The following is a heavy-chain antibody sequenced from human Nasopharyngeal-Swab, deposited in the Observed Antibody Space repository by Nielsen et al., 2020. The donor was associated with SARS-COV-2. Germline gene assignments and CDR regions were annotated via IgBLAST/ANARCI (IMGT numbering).Heavy chain of an antibody. J-gene: IGHJ5*02. CDR2: ISSSSSYI. V-gene: IGHV3-21*01. CDR3: ARDKSGLLWFGELSP. Sequence: SCAASGFTFSSCSMNWVRQAPGKGLEWVSSISSSSSYIYYADSVKGRFTISRDNAKNSLYLQMNSLRAEDTAVYYCARDKSGLLWFGELSPWGQGTLVTVSS. CDR1: GFTFSSCS. D-gene: IGHD3-10*01.